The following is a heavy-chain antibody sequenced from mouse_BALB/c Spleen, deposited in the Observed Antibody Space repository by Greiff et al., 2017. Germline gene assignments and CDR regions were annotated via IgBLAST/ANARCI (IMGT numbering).Heavy chain of an antibody. D-gene: IGHD2-2*01. V-gene: IGHV1-67*01. J-gene: IGHJ4*01. CDR1: SYTFTDYA. CDR3: AREGYDDAMDY. CDR2: ISTYYGNT. Sequence: QVQLQQSGPELVRPGVSVKISCKGSSYTFTDYAMHWVKQSHAKSLEWIGVISTYYGNTNYNQKFKGKATMTVDKSSSTAYMELARLTSEDSAVYYCAREGYDDAMDYWGQGTSVTVSS.